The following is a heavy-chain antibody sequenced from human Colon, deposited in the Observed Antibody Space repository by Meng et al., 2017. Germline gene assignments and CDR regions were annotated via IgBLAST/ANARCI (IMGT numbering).Heavy chain of an antibody. CDR3: ARDKGIVAAGARWFDP. CDR1: GDSISSYY. D-gene: IGHD2-15*01. Sequence: QVPLQESGPGLVKPSEPLSLTCTVSGDSISSYYWSWIRQTAGKGLEWIGRIHTSGSTTYNPSLKGRVTMSVDTSKNQVSLKLTSVTAADTAVYYCARDKGIVAAGARWFDPWGQGTLVTVSS. V-gene: IGHV4-4*07. CDR2: IHTSGST. J-gene: IGHJ5*02.